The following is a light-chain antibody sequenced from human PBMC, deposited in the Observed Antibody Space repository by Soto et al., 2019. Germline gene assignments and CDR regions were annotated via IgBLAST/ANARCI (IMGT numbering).Light chain of an antibody. CDR2: GAS. Sequence: EIVMTQSPATLSVSPGERATLSCRASQSVSNHLAWYQQKPGQAPRLLIYGASTRATGIPARFIGSGSGTDFTLTISSLQSEDFAVYYYQQYDNWPPWTFGQGTKVEIK. J-gene: IGKJ1*01. V-gene: IGKV3-15*01. CDR3: QQYDNWPPWT. CDR1: QSVSNH.